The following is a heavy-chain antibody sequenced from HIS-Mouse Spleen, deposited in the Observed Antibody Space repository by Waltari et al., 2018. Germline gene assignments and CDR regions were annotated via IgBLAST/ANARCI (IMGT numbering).Heavy chain of an antibody. V-gene: IGHV4-39*07. CDR3: AREIPYSSSWYDWYFDL. D-gene: IGHD6-13*01. J-gene: IGHJ2*01. Sequence: QLQLQESGPGLVKPSETLSLTCTVSGGSISSSSYYWGWIRQPPGKGLEGIGSIYYSGRHYYNPSLKSRVTISVDTSKNQFSLKLGSVTAADTAVYYCAREIPYSSSWYDWYFDLWGRGTLVTVSS. CDR1: GGSISSSSYY. CDR2: IYYSGRH.